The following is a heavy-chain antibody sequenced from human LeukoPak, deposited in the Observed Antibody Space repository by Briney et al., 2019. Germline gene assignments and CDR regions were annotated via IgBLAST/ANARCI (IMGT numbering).Heavy chain of an antibody. CDR1: GFSLSTSGMC. CDR2: LDWDDDK. Sequence: ESGPTLVNPTQTLTLTCTFSGFSLSTSGMCVSWIRQPPGKALEWLARLDWDDDKYYSTSQKTRLTISKDTSKNQVVLTMTNMDPVDTATYYCARTSEVVVLDYWGQGTLVTVSS. J-gene: IGHJ4*02. CDR3: ARTSEVVVLDY. V-gene: IGHV2-70*11. D-gene: IGHD3-22*01.